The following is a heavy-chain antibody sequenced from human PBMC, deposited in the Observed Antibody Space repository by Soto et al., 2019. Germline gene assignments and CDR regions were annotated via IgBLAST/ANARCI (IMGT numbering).Heavy chain of an antibody. J-gene: IGHJ4*02. Sequence: SETLSLTCTVSGGSISSGGYYWSWIRQHPGKGLEWIGYIYYSGGTYYNPSLKSRVTISVDTSKNQFSLKLSSVTAADTAVYYCARVGIAVGAPIFDYWGQGTLVTVSS. CDR3: ARVGIAVGAPIFDY. D-gene: IGHD6-19*01. CDR1: GGSISSGGYY. V-gene: IGHV4-31*03. CDR2: IYYSGGT.